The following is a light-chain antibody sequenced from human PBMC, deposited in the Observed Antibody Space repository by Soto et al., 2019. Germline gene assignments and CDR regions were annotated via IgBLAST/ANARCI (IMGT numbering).Light chain of an antibody. CDR1: QSISSW. Sequence: DIQMTQSPSTLSASVGDRVTITCRASQSISSWLAWYQQKPGKAPKLLIYDASSLESGVPSRFSGSGSGTEFTLTISSLQPDDFATYYCQQYGSYSPTFGQGTKVDIK. V-gene: IGKV1-5*01. CDR3: QQYGSYSPT. J-gene: IGKJ1*01. CDR2: DAS.